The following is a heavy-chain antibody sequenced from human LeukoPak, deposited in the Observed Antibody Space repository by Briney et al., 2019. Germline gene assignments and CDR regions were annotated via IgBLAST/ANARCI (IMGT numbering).Heavy chain of an antibody. J-gene: IGHJ6*02. V-gene: IGHV4-4*02. Sequence: PSGTLSLTCAVSGGSISSSNWWSWVRQPPGKGLEWIGEIYHSGRTNYNPSLKSRVTISVDKSKNQFSLKLSSVTAADTAVYYCALSGSLGSYYYYGMDVWGQGTTVTVSS. CDR1: GGSISSSNW. CDR2: IYHSGRT. CDR3: ALSGSLGSYYYYGMDV. D-gene: IGHD3-3*01.